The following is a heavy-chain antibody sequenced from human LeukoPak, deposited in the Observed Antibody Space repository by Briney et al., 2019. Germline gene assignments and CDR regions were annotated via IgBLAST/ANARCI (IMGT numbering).Heavy chain of an antibody. CDR1: GGSISSYY. V-gene: IGHV4-59*01. CDR3: ARASGGGYYDSSGYYYLDY. J-gene: IGHJ4*02. D-gene: IGHD3-22*01. Sequence: SETLSLTCTVPGGSISSYYWSWIRQPPGKGLEWIGYIYYSGSTNYNPSLKSRVTISVDTSKNQFSLKLSSVTAADTAVYYCARASGGGYYDSSGYYYLDYWGQGTLVIVSS. CDR2: IYYSGST.